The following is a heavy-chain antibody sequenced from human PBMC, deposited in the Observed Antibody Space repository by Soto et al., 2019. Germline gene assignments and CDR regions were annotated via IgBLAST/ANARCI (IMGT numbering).Heavy chain of an antibody. J-gene: IGHJ4*02. CDR1: AYTFTNSG. V-gene: IGHV1-18*04. Sequence: ASVKVSCKTSAYTFTNSGICWVRQAPGQGLEWMGWISTYNGNTNYAQRFQGRVTMIKDTSTSTAYMELGSLTSDDTAVYYCGLGTRTFDLWGQGTLVTVSS. CDR3: GLGTRTFDL. CDR2: ISTYNGNT. D-gene: IGHD6-19*01.